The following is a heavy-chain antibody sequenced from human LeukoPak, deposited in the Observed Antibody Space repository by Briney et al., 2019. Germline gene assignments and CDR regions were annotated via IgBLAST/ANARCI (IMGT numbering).Heavy chain of an antibody. D-gene: IGHD1-26*01. Sequence: PGGSLRLSCAASGFTFSNYNMNWVRQTPGKGLEWVSSITSSSMYIYYADSVKGRFTISRDNAKNSLSLQMNSLRAEDTAVYYCARDPYNGNYGDSYYYFMDAWGKGTTVTISS. CDR2: ITSSSMYI. CDR3: ARDPYNGNYGDSYYYFMDA. J-gene: IGHJ6*03. CDR1: GFTFSNYN. V-gene: IGHV3-21*01.